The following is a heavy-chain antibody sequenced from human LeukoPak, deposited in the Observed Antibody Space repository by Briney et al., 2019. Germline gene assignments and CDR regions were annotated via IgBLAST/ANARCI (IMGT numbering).Heavy chain of an antibody. CDR1: GFTFSSYW. Sequence: GGSLRLSCAASGFTFSSYWMSWVRQAPGKGLEWVANIKQDGSEKYYVDSVKGRFTISRDNAKNSLYLQMNSLRAEDTAVYYCARGDYVWGSYRYTDTNYFVYWGQGTLVTVSS. J-gene: IGHJ4*02. CDR3: ARGDYVWGSYRYTDTNYFVY. CDR2: IKQDGSEK. V-gene: IGHV3-7*01. D-gene: IGHD3-16*02.